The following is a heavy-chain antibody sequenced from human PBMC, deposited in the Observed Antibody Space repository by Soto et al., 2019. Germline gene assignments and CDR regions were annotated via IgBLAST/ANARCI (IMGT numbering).Heavy chain of an antibody. Sequence: SQTLSLTCAVSGDSVSSNSAAWNWIRQSPSRGLEWLGRTYYRSKWYNDYAVSVKSRITINPDTSKNQFSLQLNSVTPEDTAVYYCARGGHDYGDYKYYFDYWGQGTLVTVS. CDR1: GDSVSSNSAA. J-gene: IGHJ4*02. CDR2: TYYRSKWYN. CDR3: ARGGHDYGDYKYYFDY. D-gene: IGHD4-17*01. V-gene: IGHV6-1*01.